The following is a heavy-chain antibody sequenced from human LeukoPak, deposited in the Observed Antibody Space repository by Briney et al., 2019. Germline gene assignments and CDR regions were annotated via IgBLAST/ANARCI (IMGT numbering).Heavy chain of an antibody. CDR3: ARGDYGDYVSNWFDP. D-gene: IGHD4-17*01. Sequence: SETLSLTXAVYGGSFSGYYWSWIRQPPGKGLEWIGEINHSGSANYNPSLKSRVTISVDTSKNQFSLKLSSVTAADTAVYYCARGDYGDYVSNWFDPWGQGTLVTVSS. J-gene: IGHJ5*02. V-gene: IGHV4-34*01. CDR1: GGSFSGYY. CDR2: INHSGSA.